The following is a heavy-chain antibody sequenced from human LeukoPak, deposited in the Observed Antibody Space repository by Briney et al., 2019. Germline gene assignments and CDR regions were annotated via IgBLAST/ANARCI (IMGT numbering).Heavy chain of an antibody. CDR1: GGSITSYY. CDR3: ARHPARYSYGSNFDY. Sequence: SETLSLTCTVSGGSITSYYWSWIRQPPGKGLEWIGSIYYSGSTNYNPSLKSRVTISVDTSKNQFSLKLSSVTAADTAVYYCARHPARYSYGSNFDYWGQGTLVTVSS. J-gene: IGHJ4*02. CDR2: IYYSGST. V-gene: IGHV4-59*08. D-gene: IGHD5-18*01.